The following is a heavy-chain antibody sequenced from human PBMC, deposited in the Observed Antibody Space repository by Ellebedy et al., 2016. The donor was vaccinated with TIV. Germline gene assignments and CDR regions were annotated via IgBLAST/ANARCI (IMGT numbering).Heavy chain of an antibody. CDR3: ARLGVIAAAGASDY. D-gene: IGHD6-13*01. CDR2: ISYSGDLM. CDR1: GFTFNGYY. Sequence: GESLKISCAASGFTFNGYYMSWFRQAPGKGPEWVSYISYSGDLMYYADSVKGRFTTSRDNAENSLYLQMNSLRAEDTAVYYCARLGVIAAAGASDYWGQGTLVIVSS. J-gene: IGHJ4*02. V-gene: IGHV3-11*01.